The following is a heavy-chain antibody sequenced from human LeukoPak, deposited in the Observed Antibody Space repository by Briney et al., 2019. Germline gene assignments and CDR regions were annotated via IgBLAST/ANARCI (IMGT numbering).Heavy chain of an antibody. CDR2: ISGSGSDI. J-gene: IGHJ3*02. D-gene: IGHD1-7*01. CDR1: GFTFSSYA. Sequence: GGSLRLSCAASGFTFSSYAMSWVRQAPGKGLEWVSAISGSGSDIYYADSVKGRFTISRDNPKRSLYLQMNSLRAEDTAVYYCARRTFPNDAFDIWGQGTMVTVSS. V-gene: IGHV3-21*01. CDR3: ARRTFPNDAFDI.